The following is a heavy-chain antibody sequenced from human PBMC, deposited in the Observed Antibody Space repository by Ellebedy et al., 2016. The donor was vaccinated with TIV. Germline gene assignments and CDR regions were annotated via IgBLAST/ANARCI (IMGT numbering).Heavy chain of an antibody. J-gene: IGHJ6*02. CDR3: VRDGAYGDYSPGYNGMDV. D-gene: IGHD3-22*01. V-gene: IGHV3-7*03. CDR1: GFTFNSCW. CDR2: INQDGSRI. Sequence: GGSLSLSCAASGFTFNSCWMSWVRQPPGKGLEWVANINQDGSRIYYVDSVKGRFTISRDNAKNSVYLRMNTLRVEDTAVYHCVRDGAYGDYSPGYNGMDVWGQGTTVTVSS.